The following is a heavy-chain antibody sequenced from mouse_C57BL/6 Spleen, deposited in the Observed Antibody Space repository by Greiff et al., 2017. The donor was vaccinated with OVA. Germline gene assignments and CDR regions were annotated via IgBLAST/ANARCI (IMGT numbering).Heavy chain of an antibody. CDR1: GSAFSSYW. CDR2: IYPGDGDT. CDR3: ARSPNDYDDY. D-gene: IGHD2-4*01. Sequence: VQLQQSGAALVKPGASVKISCKASGSAFSSYWMNWVKQRPGKGLEWIGQIYPGDGDTNYNGKFKGKATLTADKSSSTAYMQLSSLTSEDSAVYFCARSPNDYDDYWGQGTTLTVSS. V-gene: IGHV1-80*01. J-gene: IGHJ2*01.